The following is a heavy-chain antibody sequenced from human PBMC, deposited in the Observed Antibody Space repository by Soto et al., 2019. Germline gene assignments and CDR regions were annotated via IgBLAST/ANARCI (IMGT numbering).Heavy chain of an antibody. CDR2: ISGSGGST. Sequence: GGSLRLSCAASGFTFSSYAMSWVRQAPGKGLEWVSAISGSGGSTYYADSVKGRFTISRDNSKNTLYLQMNSLRAEDTAVYYCAKDPTRLLWFGELGFDYWGQGTLVTVSS. CDR3: AKDPTRLLWFGELGFDY. V-gene: IGHV3-23*01. D-gene: IGHD3-10*01. J-gene: IGHJ4*02. CDR1: GFTFSSYA.